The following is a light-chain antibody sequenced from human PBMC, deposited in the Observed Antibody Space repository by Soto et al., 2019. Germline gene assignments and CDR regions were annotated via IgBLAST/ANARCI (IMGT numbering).Light chain of an antibody. CDR2: GAS. CDR3: QQYGNSPPYT. Sequence: EIVLTQSPGTLSLSPGERATLSCRASQSVHSNYLAWYQQKPGQAPRLLIYGASSRATGIPDRFSGSGSGTDFTLTISRLEPADFAVYYCQQYGNSPPYTFGQGTKLEIK. V-gene: IGKV3-20*01. CDR1: QSVHSNY. J-gene: IGKJ2*01.